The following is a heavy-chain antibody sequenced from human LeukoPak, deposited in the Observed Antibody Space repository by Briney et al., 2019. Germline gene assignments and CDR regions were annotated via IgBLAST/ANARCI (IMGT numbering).Heavy chain of an antibody. Sequence: GGSLRLSCAASGFTFDDYAMLWLRQAPGKGLEWVSLISGDGGSTYYADSVKGRFTISRDNSKNSLYLQMNSLRTEDTALYYCAKDMYYYDSSAFDYWGQGTLVTVSS. CDR2: ISGDGGST. J-gene: IGHJ4*02. V-gene: IGHV3-43*02. CDR1: GFTFDDYA. CDR3: AKDMYYYDSSAFDY. D-gene: IGHD3-22*01.